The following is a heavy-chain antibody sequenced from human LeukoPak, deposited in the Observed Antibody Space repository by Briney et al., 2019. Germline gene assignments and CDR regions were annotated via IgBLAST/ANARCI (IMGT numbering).Heavy chain of an antibody. CDR2: IYHSGST. CDR3: ARIVVAAAGPGYYFDY. V-gene: IGHV4-30-2*02. J-gene: IGHJ4*02. CDR1: GGSISSGGYY. Sequence: SETLSLTCTVSGGSISSGGYYWSWIRQPPGKGLEWIGYIYHSGSTYYNPSLKSRVTISVDRSKNQFSLKLSSVTAADTAVHYCARIVVAAAGPGYYFDYWGQGTLVTVSS. D-gene: IGHD6-13*01.